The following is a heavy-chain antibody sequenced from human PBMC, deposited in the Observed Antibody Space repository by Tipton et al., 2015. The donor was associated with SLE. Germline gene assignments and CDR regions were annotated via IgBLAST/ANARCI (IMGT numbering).Heavy chain of an antibody. D-gene: IGHD3-3*01. J-gene: IGHJ4*02. CDR3: ARSQEKSGYFRGLDY. CDR1: GFSFSDYY. CDR2: ISDSSATI. Sequence: GSLRLSCAASGFSFSDYYMSWIRQAPGKGLEWVSYISDSSATIFYADSVRGRFTISRDNAKNSVYLQMNSLRVEETGVYYCARSQEKSGYFRGLDYWGQGTLVTVSS. V-gene: IGHV3-11*04.